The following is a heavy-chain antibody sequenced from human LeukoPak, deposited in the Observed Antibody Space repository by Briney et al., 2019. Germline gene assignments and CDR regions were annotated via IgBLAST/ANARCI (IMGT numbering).Heavy chain of an antibody. CDR1: GYTFTSYD. J-gene: IGHJ4*02. CDR3: ARRRYSAAREQHPENDY. V-gene: IGHV1-8*03. Sequence: ASVKVSCKASGYTFTSYDINWVRQATGQGLEWMRWMNPNSGNTGYAQKFQGRVTITRNTSIRTAYMELSSLRSEDTAVYYCARRRYSAAREQHPENDYWGQGTLVTVSS. D-gene: IGHD6-6*01. CDR2: MNPNSGNT.